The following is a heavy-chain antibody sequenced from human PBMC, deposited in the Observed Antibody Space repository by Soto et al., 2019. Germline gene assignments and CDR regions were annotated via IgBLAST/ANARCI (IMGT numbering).Heavy chain of an antibody. CDR2: IKQDGSEK. Sequence: EVQLVESGGGLVQPGGSLRLSCAASGFTFSTNWIGWVRQAPGKGLEWVANIKQDGSEKYYVDPVKGRFTISRENANNSLYLQMNSLRAEDTAVYYCARAKGFGVVAVQWGQGTLVTVSS. CDR1: GFTFSTNW. J-gene: IGHJ4*02. CDR3: ARAKGFGVVAVQ. V-gene: IGHV3-7*01. D-gene: IGHD3-3*01.